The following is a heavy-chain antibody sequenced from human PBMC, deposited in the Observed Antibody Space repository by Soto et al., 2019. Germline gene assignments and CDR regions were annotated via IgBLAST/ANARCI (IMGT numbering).Heavy chain of an antibody. CDR3: ARTRLQSAFDI. CDR1: GGTFSSYA. Sequence: ASVKVSCKASGGTFSSYAISWVRQAPGQGLEWMGGIIPIFGKTDYAQKFQGRVTMTGEESTNTAYMELRSLSSEDTAVYYCARTRLQSAFDIWGQGTMVTVSS. V-gene: IGHV1-69*13. CDR2: IIPIFGKT. D-gene: IGHD4-4*01. J-gene: IGHJ3*02.